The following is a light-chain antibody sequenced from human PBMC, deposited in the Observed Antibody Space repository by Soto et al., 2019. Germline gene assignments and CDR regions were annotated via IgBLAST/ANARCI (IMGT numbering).Light chain of an antibody. V-gene: IGLV2-11*01. Sequence: QSALTQPRSVSGSPGQSVTISCTGTSSDVGGYNYVSWYQQHPGKAPKLMIYDVSKRPSGVPDRFSGSKSGNTASLTISGLQAEDDADYYCCAYAGSCVVFGGGTQLTVL. CDR3: CAYAGSCVV. CDR2: DVS. CDR1: SSDVGGYNY. J-gene: IGLJ2*01.